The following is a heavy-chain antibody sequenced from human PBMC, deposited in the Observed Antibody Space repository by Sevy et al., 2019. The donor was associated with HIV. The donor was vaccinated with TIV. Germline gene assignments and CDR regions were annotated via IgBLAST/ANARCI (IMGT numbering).Heavy chain of an antibody. CDR2: ISGSSNYI. CDR1: GFTFSSYN. J-gene: IGHJ4*02. D-gene: IGHD1-26*01. CDR3: ARGPPDGSYDYFDY. V-gene: IGHV3-21*06. Sequence: GGSLRLSCAASGFTFSSYNMNWVRQAPGKGLEWVSSISGSSNYIYYEESVKGRFIISRDNAKNTLYLQMNSLRADDKAVYYCARGPPDGSYDYFDYWGQGTLVTVSS.